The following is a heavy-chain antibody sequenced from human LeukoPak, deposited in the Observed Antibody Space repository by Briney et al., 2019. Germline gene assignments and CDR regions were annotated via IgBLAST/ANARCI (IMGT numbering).Heavy chain of an antibody. Sequence: ASVKVSCKASGYTFTSYGISWVRQAPGQGLEWMGWISAYNGNTNYAQKLQGRVTMTTDTSTSTAYMELRSLRSDDTAVYYCARGDPYYYDSSAGDYWGQGTLVTVSS. CDR2: ISAYNGNT. D-gene: IGHD3-22*01. V-gene: IGHV1-18*01. CDR1: GYTFTSYG. CDR3: ARGDPYYYDSSAGDY. J-gene: IGHJ4*02.